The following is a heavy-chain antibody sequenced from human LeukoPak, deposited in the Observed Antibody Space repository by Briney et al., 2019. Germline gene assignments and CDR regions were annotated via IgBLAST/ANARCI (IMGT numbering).Heavy chain of an antibody. CDR1: GFTFSSYS. J-gene: IGHJ6*02. CDR2: ISSSSSTI. Sequence: GGSLRLSCAASGFTFSSYSMNWVRQAPGKGLEWVSYISSSSSTIYYADSVKGRFTISRDNAKNSLYLQMNSLRAEDTAVYYCARVSSGGYYDFWSGTRPGYYCYGMDVWGQGTTVTVSS. V-gene: IGHV3-48*01. D-gene: IGHD3-3*01. CDR3: ARVSSGGYYDFWSGTRPGYYCYGMDV.